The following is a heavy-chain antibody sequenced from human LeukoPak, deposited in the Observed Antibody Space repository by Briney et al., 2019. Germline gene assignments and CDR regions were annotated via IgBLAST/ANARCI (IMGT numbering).Heavy chain of an antibody. CDR2: IIPIFGTA. D-gene: IGHD3-16*01. J-gene: IGHJ6*02. Sequence: ASVKVSCKASGGTFSSYAISWVRQAPGQGLEWMGGIIPIFGTANYAQKFQGRVTITADESTSTAYMELSRLRSDDTAVYYCARDMRRYDYVSRLSYYYGMDVWGQGTTVTVSS. V-gene: IGHV1-69*13. CDR3: ARDMRRYDYVSRLSYYYGMDV. CDR1: GGTFSSYA.